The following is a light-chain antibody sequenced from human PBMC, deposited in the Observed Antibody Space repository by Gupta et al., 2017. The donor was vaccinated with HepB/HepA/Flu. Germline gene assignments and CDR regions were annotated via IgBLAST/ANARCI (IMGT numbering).Light chain of an antibody. Sequence: SSDLTQPPSVSVSPGQTARITCSGDALPKQYAYWYQQKPGQAPVLVIYKDSERPSGITERFSGASSGTTVTLTISGVQAEDEADYYCQSADSSGTYYVFGTGTKVTVL. CDR1: ALPKQY. CDR2: KDS. V-gene: IGLV3-25*03. CDR3: QSADSSGTYYV. J-gene: IGLJ1*01.